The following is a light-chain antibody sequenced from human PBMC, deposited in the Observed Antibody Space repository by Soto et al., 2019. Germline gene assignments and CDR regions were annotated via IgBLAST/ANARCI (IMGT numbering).Light chain of an antibody. J-gene: IGLJ2*01. V-gene: IGLV1-51*01. CDR3: GAWDSSLSAVV. Sequence: QSALTQPPSVSAAPGQKVTISCSGSSSNLGNNNVCWYQQLPGTAPKLLIYDNSNRPSGIPERFSGSKSGTSATLGITGLQTGDKADYYCGAWDSSLSAVVFGGGTKVTVL. CDR2: DNS. CDR1: SSNLGNNN.